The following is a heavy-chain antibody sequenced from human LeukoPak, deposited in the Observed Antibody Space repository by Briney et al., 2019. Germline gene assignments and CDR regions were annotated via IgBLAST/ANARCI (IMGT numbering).Heavy chain of an antibody. V-gene: IGHV3-74*01. J-gene: IGHJ4*02. CDR3: AKREGGEHFDY. D-gene: IGHD2-21*01. CDR1: GFTFSSYW. CDR2: INSDGSST. Sequence: GGSLRLSCAASGFTFSSYWMHWVRQAPGKGLVWVSRINSDGSSTSYADSVKGRFTISRDNAKNTLYLQMNSLRAEDTAVYYCAKREGGEHFDYWGQGTLVTVSS.